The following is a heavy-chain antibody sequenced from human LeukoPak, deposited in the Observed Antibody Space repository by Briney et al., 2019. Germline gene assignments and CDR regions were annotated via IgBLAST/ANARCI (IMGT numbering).Heavy chain of an antibody. J-gene: IGHJ4*02. V-gene: IGHV4-59*08. CDR2: IYYSGST. Sequence: SETLSLTCTVSGGSISSYYWSWTRQPPGKGLEWIGYIYYSGSTNYNPSLKSRVTISVDTSKNQFSLKLSSVTAADTAVYYCARRHTRLYYFDYWGQGTLVTVSS. D-gene: IGHD6-6*01. CDR3: ARRHTRLYYFDY. CDR1: GGSISSYY.